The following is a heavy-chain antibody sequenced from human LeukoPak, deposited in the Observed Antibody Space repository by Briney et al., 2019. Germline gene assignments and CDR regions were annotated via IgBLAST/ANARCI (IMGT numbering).Heavy chain of an antibody. V-gene: IGHV4-34*01. CDR3: ARGASSSSLAFDI. CDR1: GGSFSGYY. J-gene: IGHJ3*02. D-gene: IGHD6-6*01. Sequence: PSETLSLTCAVYGGSFSGYYWSWIRQPPGKGLEWIGEIYHSGSTNYNPSLKSRVTISVDTSKNQFSLKLSSVTAAGTAVYYCARGASSSSLAFDIWGQGTMVTVSS. CDR2: IYHSGST.